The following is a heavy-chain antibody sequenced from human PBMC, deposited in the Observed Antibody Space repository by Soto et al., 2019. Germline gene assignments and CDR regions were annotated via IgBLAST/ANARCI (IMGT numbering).Heavy chain of an antibody. Sequence: QVQLVQSGVEVKKPGASVKVSCKASGYTFNTYGIGWVRQAPGQGLEWMGWITVNSGNTNYPQNFQGRVIMTTDTSTSTAYMELSSLTSDDTAVYYCGRGLGGGWYYFDYWGQGTLVTVSS. CDR3: GRGLGGGWYYFDY. D-gene: IGHD6-19*01. V-gene: IGHV1-18*01. CDR1: GYTFNTYG. CDR2: ITVNSGNT. J-gene: IGHJ4*02.